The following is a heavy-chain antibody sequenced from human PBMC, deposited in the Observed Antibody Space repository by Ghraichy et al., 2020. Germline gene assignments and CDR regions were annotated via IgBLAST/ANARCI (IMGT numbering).Heavy chain of an antibody. V-gene: IGHV3-21*01. CDR3: ARDLGERWLQLDYFDY. CDR2: ISSSSSYI. J-gene: IGHJ4*02. Sequence: LLLTCAASGFTFSSYSMNWVRQAPGKGLEWVSSISSSSSYIYYADSVKGRFTISRDNAKNSLYLQMNSLRAEDTAVYYCARDLGERWLQLDYFDYWGQGTLVTVSS. CDR1: GFTFSSYS. D-gene: IGHD5-24*01.